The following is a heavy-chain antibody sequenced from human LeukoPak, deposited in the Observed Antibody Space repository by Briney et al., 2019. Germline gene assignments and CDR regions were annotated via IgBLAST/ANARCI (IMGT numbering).Heavy chain of an antibody. V-gene: IGHV4-34*01. J-gene: IGHJ4*02. D-gene: IGHD3-3*01. CDR1: GASFSGYY. Sequence: SETLSLTCAVYGASFSGYYWSWVRQPPGKGLEWIGEINHSRSTTYNPSLKSRVTMSVDTCKSQFSLRLSSVTAADTAVYYCARNYDLWGQGTLVTVSS. CDR3: ARNYDL. CDR2: INHSRST.